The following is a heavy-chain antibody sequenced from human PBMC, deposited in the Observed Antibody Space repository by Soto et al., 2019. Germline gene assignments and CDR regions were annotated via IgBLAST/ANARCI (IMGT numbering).Heavy chain of an antibody. J-gene: IGHJ4*02. CDR2: ISAYNGNT. CDR1: GYTFTSYG. D-gene: IGHD3-10*01. Sequence: GASVKVSCKASGYTFTSYGISWGRQAPGQGLEWMGWISAYNGNTNYAQKLQGRVTMTTDTSTSTAYMELRSLRSDDTAVYYCARSVLLWFGELNYYFDYWGQGTLVTVSS. CDR3: ARSVLLWFGELNYYFDY. V-gene: IGHV1-18*01.